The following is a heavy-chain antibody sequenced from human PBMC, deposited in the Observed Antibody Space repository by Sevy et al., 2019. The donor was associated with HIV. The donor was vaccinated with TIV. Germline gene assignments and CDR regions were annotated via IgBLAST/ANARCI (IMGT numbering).Heavy chain of an antibody. CDR3: ARKYDSSGYFDY. D-gene: IGHD3-22*01. CDR1: GFTFSSYA. V-gene: IGHV3-23*01. CDR2: ISGSGGSGDKT. J-gene: IGHJ4*02. Sequence: GGSLRLSCAASGFTFSSYAMNWVRQAPGKGLEWVSGISGSGGSGDKTNYADSVKGRFTISRDDSKNSLYLQLNSLRAEDMAIYYGARKYDSSGYFDYWGQGTLVTVSS.